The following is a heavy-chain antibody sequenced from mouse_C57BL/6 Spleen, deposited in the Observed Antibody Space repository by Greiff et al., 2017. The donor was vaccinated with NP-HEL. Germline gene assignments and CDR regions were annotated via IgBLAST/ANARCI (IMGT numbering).Heavy chain of an antibody. CDR2: IDPNSGGT. J-gene: IGHJ4*01. CDR3: ARDHDGYDGYYYAMDY. D-gene: IGHD2-2*01. CDR1: GYTFTSYW. Sequence: QVQLQQSGAELVKPGASVKLSCKASGYTFTSYWMHWVKQRPGRGLEWIGRIDPNSGGTKYNEKFKSKATLTVDKPSSTAYMQLSSLTSEDSAVYYCARDHDGYDGYYYAMDYWGQGTSVTVSS. V-gene: IGHV1-72*01.